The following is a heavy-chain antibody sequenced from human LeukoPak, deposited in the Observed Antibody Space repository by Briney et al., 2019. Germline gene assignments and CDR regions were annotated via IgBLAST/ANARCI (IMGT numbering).Heavy chain of an antibody. CDR2: IIPIFGTA. J-gene: IGHJ5*02. CDR3: ARLGEDLAVGVAGYWFVP. Sequence: GASVKVSCKASGGTFSSYAISWVRQAPGQGLEWMGGIIPIFGTANYAQKSQGRVTITADESTSTAYMELSSLRSEDTAVYYCARLGEDLAVGVAGYWFVPWGQGTLVTVSS. V-gene: IGHV1-69*13. D-gene: IGHD2-15*01. CDR1: GGTFSSYA.